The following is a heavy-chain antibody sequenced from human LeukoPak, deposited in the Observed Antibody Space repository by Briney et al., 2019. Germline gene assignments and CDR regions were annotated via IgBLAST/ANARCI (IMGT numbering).Heavy chain of an antibody. CDR1: GFTFSSYG. Sequence: GGSLRLSCAASGFTFSSYGMHWVRQAPGKGLEWVAFILYDGSKKNYADSVKGRLTISRDNSKNTLYLQMNSLRAEDTAVYSCARDDGGNSFDYWGQGTLVTVSS. J-gene: IGHJ4*02. D-gene: IGHD2-15*01. CDR2: ILYDGSKK. V-gene: IGHV3-30*19. CDR3: ARDDGGNSFDY.